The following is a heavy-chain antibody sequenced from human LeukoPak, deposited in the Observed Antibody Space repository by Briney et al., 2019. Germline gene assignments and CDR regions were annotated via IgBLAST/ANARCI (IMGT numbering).Heavy chain of an antibody. Sequence: PGGSLRLSCAASGFTFSSYAMSWVRQAPGKGLEWVSAISGSGGSTYYADSVKGRFTISRDNSKNTLYLQMNSLRAEDTAVYYCAKYGGPIVVVVAARRIDYWGQGTLVTVSS. CDR2: ISGSGGST. V-gene: IGHV3-23*01. J-gene: IGHJ4*02. CDR3: AKYGGPIVVVVAARRIDY. D-gene: IGHD2-15*01. CDR1: GFTFSSYA.